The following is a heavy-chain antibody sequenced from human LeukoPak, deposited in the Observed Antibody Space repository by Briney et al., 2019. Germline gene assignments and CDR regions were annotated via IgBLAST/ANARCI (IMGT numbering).Heavy chain of an antibody. D-gene: IGHD6-13*01. CDR1: GFTFDDYA. CDR2: ISWDGGST. CDR3: ARAAYSSTRYSRYFDL. J-gene: IGHJ2*01. V-gene: IGHV3-43D*03. Sequence: GGSLRLFCAASGFTFDDYAMHWFRQAPGKGLEWVSLISWDGGSTYYADSVKGRFTISRENAKNSFYIQMNRRSGGNTAVYYFARAAYSSTRYSRYFDLWGRGTLVTVSS.